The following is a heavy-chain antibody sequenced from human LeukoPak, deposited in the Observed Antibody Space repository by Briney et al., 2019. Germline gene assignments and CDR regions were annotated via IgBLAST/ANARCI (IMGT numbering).Heavy chain of an antibody. Sequence: PGGSLRLSCAAPGFTVSSNYMSWVRQAPGKGLEWVSVIYSGGSTYYADSVKGRFTISRDNSKNTLYLQMNSLRAEDTAVYYCAKDPYRTVTSYNWFDPWGQGTLVTVSS. CDR1: GFTVSSNY. V-gene: IGHV3-53*01. CDR2: IYSGGST. CDR3: AKDPYRTVTSYNWFDP. J-gene: IGHJ5*02. D-gene: IGHD4-17*01.